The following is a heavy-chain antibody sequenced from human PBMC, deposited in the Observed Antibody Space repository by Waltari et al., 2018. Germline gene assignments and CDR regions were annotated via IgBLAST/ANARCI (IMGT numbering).Heavy chain of an antibody. D-gene: IGHD3-3*01. CDR1: GGSISSSSYY. V-gene: IGHV4-39*07. J-gene: IGHJ4*02. CDR3: ARSYYDFWSGPVGY. Sequence: QLQLQGSGPGLVKPSETLSLTCTVSGGSISSSSYYWGWIRQPPGKGLEWIGSIYYSGSTYYNPSLKSRVTISVDTSKNQFSLKLSSVTAADTAVYYCARSYYDFWSGPVGYWGQGTLVTVSS. CDR2: IYYSGST.